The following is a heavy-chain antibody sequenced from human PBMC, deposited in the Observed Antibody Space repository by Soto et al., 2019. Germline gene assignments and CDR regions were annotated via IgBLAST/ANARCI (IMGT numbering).Heavy chain of an antibody. CDR2: ISGSGGST. CDR3: AKPGRSSSGWYS. D-gene: IGHD6-19*01. V-gene: IGHV3-23*01. J-gene: IGHJ4*02. CDR1: GFTFSSYA. Sequence: EVQLLESGGGLVQPGGSLRLSCAASGFTFSSYAMSWVRQAPGKGLEWVSAISGSGGSTYYADSVKGRFTISRDNSKNTLYLQRNSRRAEDPAVYYCAKPGRSSSGWYSWGQGTLVTVSS.